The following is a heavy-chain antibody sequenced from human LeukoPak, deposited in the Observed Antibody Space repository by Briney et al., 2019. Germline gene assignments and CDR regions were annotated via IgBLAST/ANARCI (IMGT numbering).Heavy chain of an antibody. CDR3: AREEIGGSGWYEY. CDR1: GFTFSSYS. D-gene: IGHD6-19*01. J-gene: IGHJ4*02. CDR2: ISSSSYI. Sequence: GGSLSLSCAASGFTFSSYSMNWVRQAPGKGLEWVSSISSSSYIYYADSVKGRFTISRDNAKNSLYLQMNSLRAEDTVVYYCAREEIGGSGWYEYWGQGTLVTVSS. V-gene: IGHV3-21*01.